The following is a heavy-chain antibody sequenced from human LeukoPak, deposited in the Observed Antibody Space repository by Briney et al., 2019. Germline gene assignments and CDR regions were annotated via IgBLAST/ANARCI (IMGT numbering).Heavy chain of an antibody. J-gene: IGHJ5*02. D-gene: IGHD3-22*01. CDR1: GFTFSSYW. CDR3: ASGETYYYDSSGYFNWFDP. V-gene: IGHV3-74*01. CDR2: ISSDGSST. Sequence: PGGSLRLSCAASGFTFSSYWMHWVRQAPGKGLVWVSRISSDGSSTSYADSVKGRFTISRDNAKNTLYLQMNSLRAEDTAVYYCASGETYYYDSSGYFNWFDPWGQGTLVTVSS.